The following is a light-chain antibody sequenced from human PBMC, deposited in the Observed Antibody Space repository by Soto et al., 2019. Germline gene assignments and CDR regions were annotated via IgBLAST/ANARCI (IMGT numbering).Light chain of an antibody. V-gene: IGKV4-1*01. J-gene: IGKJ3*01. CDR1: QNVLYSSNNKNY. CDR3: QQYYSTPFT. CDR2: WAS. Sequence: DIVMTQSPDSLAVSLGERATINCKSSQNVLYSSNNKNYLAWYQQKPGQPPKLLIYWASTRESGVPDRFSGSGSGTDFTLTISSLQAEDVAVYYCQQYYSTPFTFGPGTKLDV.